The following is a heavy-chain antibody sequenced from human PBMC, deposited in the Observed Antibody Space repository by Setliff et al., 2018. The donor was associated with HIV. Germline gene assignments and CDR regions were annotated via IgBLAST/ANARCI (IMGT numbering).Heavy chain of an antibody. V-gene: IGHV4-34*01. J-gene: IGHJ4*02. CDR1: GGSFSDYY. CDR2: MFVGESP. D-gene: IGHD3-10*01. Sequence: PSETLSLTCAVHGGSFSDYYWTWIRQPPGKGLEWVGRMFVGESPNYNPSLKSRLSISVDTSKRQFSLKLTSVTAADTAVYYCARGLYGSGSFFFDSWGRGTLVTVSS. CDR3: ARGLYGSGSFFFDS.